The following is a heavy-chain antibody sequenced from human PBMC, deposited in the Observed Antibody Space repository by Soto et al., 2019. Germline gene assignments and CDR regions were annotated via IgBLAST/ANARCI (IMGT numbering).Heavy chain of an antibody. CDR1: GYTFTSYA. Sequence: GASVKVSCKASGYTFTSYAMHWVRQAPGQRLEWMGWINAGNGNTKYSQKFQGRVTITRDTFASTAYMELSSLRSEDTAVYYCARGEVICSGGSCYPGYYYYYGMDVWGQGTTVTVSS. CDR3: ARGEVICSGGSCYPGYYYYYGMDV. J-gene: IGHJ6*02. D-gene: IGHD2-15*01. V-gene: IGHV1-3*01. CDR2: INAGNGNT.